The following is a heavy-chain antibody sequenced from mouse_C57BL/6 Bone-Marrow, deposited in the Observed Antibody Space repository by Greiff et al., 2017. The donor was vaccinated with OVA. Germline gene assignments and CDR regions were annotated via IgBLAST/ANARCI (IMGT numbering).Heavy chain of an antibody. Sequence: VQLQQSGPELVKPGASVKIPCKASGYTFTDYNMDWVKQSHGKSLEWIGDINPNNGGTIYNHKFKGKATLTVDKSSSTAYMELRSLTSEDTAVYYCARRDYGSRGGFAYWGQGTLVTVSA. D-gene: IGHD1-1*01. CDR3: ARRDYGSRGGFAY. CDR1: GYTFTDYN. J-gene: IGHJ3*01. CDR2: INPNNGGT. V-gene: IGHV1-18*01.